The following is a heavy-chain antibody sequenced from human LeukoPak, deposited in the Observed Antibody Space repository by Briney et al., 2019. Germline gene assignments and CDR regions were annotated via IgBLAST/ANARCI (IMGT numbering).Heavy chain of an antibody. CDR2: IIPIFGTA. D-gene: IGHD3-9*01. V-gene: IGHV1-69*13. CDR3: AKTSRGDVLRYFDWLLLSFDY. J-gene: IGHJ4*02. Sequence: SVKVSCKASGGTFSSYAISWVRQAPGQGLEWMGGIIPIFGTANYAQNFQGRVTITADESTSTAYTELSSLRSEDTAVYYCAKTSRGDVLRYFDWLLLSFDYWGQGTLVTVSS. CDR1: GGTFSSYA.